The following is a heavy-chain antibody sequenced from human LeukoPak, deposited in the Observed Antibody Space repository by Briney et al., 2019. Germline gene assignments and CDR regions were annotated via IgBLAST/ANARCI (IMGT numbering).Heavy chain of an antibody. CDR3: AKRIGADRTDRIDP. CDR2: VSNSGTT. Sequence: GGSLRLSCEASGFTFSSYAMSWVRQSPGRGLECVSVVSNSGTTYYADSVKGRFTISRDNSKNTLYLQMNSLRAEDTAIYYCAKRIGADRTDRIDPWGQGALVTVYS. J-gene: IGHJ5*02. V-gene: IGHV3-23*01. CDR1: GFTFSSYA. D-gene: IGHD1-14*01.